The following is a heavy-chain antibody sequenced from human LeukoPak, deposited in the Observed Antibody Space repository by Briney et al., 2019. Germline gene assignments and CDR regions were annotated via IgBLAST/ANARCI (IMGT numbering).Heavy chain of an antibody. CDR3: ASTIAAAGRFYAEYFQH. J-gene: IGHJ1*01. CDR2: ISGSGGTT. CDR1: GFTFSSYA. D-gene: IGHD6-13*01. Sequence: PGGSLRLSCAASGFTFSSYAMNWVRQAPGMGLEWVSAISGSGGTTYYADSVKGRFTISRDNSKNTLYLQMNSLRAEDTAVYYCASTIAAAGRFYAEYFQHWGQGTLVTVSS. V-gene: IGHV3-23*01.